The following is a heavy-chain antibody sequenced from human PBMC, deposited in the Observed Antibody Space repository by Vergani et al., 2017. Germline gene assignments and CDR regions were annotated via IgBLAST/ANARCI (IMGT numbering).Heavy chain of an antibody. CDR1: GGSINSGGYF. J-gene: IGHJ5*02. CDR3: ARAPVAGNCFDP. D-gene: IGHD6-19*01. V-gene: IGHV4-31*02. CDR2: ISYTGST. Sequence: QVPLQESGPGLVKPSQTLSLTCIVSGGSINSGGYFWSWIRQHPGKGLEWVGYISYTGSTTYNPSLKSRVIVSVDTTKNQFSLKLTSVTAADTAIYYCARAPVAGNCFDPWGQGTLVTVSS.